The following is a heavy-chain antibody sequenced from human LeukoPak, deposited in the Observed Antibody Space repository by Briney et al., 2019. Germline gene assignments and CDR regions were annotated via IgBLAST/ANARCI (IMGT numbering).Heavy chain of an antibody. V-gene: IGHV1-46*01. CDR2: INPSGGST. Sequence: SVKVSCKASGGTFSSYAISWVRQAPGQGLEWMGLINPSGGSTNYAQKFQGRVTMTRDTSTSTAYMELSSLRSEDTAVYHCARGPRITLVRGGQWYYYMDVWGKGTTVTISS. CDR3: ARGPRITLVRGGQWYYYMDV. J-gene: IGHJ6*03. D-gene: IGHD3-10*01. CDR1: GGTFSSYA.